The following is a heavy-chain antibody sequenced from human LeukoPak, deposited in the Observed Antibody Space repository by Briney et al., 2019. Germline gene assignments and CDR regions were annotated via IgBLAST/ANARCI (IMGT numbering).Heavy chain of an antibody. CDR1: GGSFSGYY. CDR3: ARQYQLLFGVYYYYYMDV. CDR2: INHSGST. D-gene: IGHD2-2*01. J-gene: IGHJ6*03. V-gene: IGHV4-34*01. Sequence: KTSETLSLTCAVYGGSFSGYYWSWIRQPPGKGLEWIGEINHSGSTNYNPSLKSRVTISVDTSKNQFSLKLSSVTAADTAVYYCARQYQLLFGVYYYYYMDVWGKGTTVTVSS.